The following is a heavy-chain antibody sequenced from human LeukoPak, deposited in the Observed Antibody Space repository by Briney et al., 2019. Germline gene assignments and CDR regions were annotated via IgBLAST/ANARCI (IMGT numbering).Heavy chain of an antibody. Sequence: PGGSLRLSCAASGFTFDDYAMLWLRQAPGEGLEWVSGISWNSGSIGYADSVKGRFTISRDNAKNSLYLQMNSLRAEDTALYYCAKAYRMTTSGRYYYYYYGMDVWGQGTTVTVSS. J-gene: IGHJ6*02. D-gene: IGHD4-17*01. CDR3: AKAYRMTTSGRYYYYYYGMDV. CDR2: ISWNSGSI. CDR1: GFTFDDYA. V-gene: IGHV3-9*01.